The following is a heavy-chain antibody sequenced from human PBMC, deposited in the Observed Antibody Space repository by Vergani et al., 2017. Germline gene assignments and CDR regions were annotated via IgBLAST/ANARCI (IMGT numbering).Heavy chain of an antibody. CDR1: GFSFSSYG. V-gene: IGHV3-33*01. J-gene: IGHJ4*02. D-gene: IGHD3-10*01. CDR2: IWYNGSNK. Sequence: QVQLVESGGGVVQPGRSLRLSCAASGFSFSSYGMHWVRQAPGKGLVRLAVIWYNGSNKYYADSVKGRFTISRDNSKNTLYLQMNSLRAEDTAVYYCATVGGYFDCWGQGTLVTVSS. CDR3: ATVGGYFDC.